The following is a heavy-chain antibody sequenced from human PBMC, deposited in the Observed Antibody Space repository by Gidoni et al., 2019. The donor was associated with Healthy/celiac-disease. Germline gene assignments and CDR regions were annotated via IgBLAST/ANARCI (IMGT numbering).Heavy chain of an antibody. CDR1: GFTFSSYA. J-gene: IGHJ4*02. D-gene: IGHD5-12*01. Sequence: EVQLLESGGGLVQPGGSLRLSCAASGFTFSSYAMSWLRQAPGKGLGWVSAISGSGGSTSYADSVKGRFTISRDNSKNTLYLQMNSLRAEDTAVYYCAKDPAVDIVATFDYWGQGTLVTVSS. CDR2: ISGSGGST. V-gene: IGHV3-23*01. CDR3: AKDPAVDIVATFDY.